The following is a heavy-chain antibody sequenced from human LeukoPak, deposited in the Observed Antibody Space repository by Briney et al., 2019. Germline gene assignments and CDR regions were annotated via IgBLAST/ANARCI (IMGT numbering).Heavy chain of an antibody. CDR2: IIPIFGTA. D-gene: IGHD5-24*01. J-gene: IGHJ4*02. CDR3: AREGDGYNSAIDY. Sequence: SVKVSCKASGGTFSSYAISWVRQAPGQGLEWMGGIIPIFGTANYAQKFQGRVTITADESTSTAYMELSSLRSEDTAVYYCAREGDGYNSAIDYWGQGTLVTVSS. V-gene: IGHV1-69*13. CDR1: GGTFSSYA.